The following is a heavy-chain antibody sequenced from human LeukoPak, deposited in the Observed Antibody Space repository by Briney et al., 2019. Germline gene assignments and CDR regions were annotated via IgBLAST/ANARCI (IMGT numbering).Heavy chain of an antibody. CDR2: IYSGGST. CDR1: GFTVSSNY. J-gene: IGHJ4*02. CDR3: ARASYYARDYFDY. Sequence: GSLRLSCAASGFTVSSNYMSWVRQAPGKGLEWVSVIYSGGSTYYADSVKGRFTISRGNSKNTLYLQMNSLRAEDTAVYYCARASYYARDYFDYWGQGTLVTVSS. D-gene: IGHD3-22*01. V-gene: IGHV3-53*01.